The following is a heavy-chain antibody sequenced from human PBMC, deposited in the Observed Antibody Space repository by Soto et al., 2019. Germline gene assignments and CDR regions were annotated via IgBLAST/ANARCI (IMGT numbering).Heavy chain of an antibody. CDR3: ASTDCSSTSCYLTLFDY. Sequence: PSGTLSLTCAVYGGSFGGYYWSWIRQPPGKGLEWIGGINHSGSTNYNPSLKSRVTISVDTSKNQFSLKLSSVTAADTAVYYCASTDCSSTSCYLTLFDYWGQGTLVTVSS. V-gene: IGHV4-34*01. D-gene: IGHD2-2*01. CDR1: GGSFGGYY. CDR2: INHSGST. J-gene: IGHJ4*02.